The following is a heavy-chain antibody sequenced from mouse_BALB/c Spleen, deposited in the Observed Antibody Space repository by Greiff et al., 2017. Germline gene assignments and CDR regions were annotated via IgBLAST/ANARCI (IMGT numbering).Heavy chain of an antibody. D-gene: IGHD2-1*01. CDR3: ASGKKYFDY. CDR1: GYTFTDYN. V-gene: IGHV1S29*02. J-gene: IGHJ2*01. CDR2: IYPYNGGT. Sequence: VQLKQSGDDLVKPGASVKISCKASGYTFTDYNMHWVKQSHGKSLEWIGYIYPYNGGTGYNQKFKSKATLTVDNSSSTAYMELRSLTSEDSAVYYCASGKKYFDYWGQGTTLTVSS.